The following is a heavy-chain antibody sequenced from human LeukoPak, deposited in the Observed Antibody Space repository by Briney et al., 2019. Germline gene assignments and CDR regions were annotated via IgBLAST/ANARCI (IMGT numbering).Heavy chain of an antibody. V-gene: IGHV3-21*04. J-gene: IGHJ4*02. CDR1: GFTFSSYS. CDR3: ARNEWLVPVY. CDR2: ISSSSSYI. Sequence: GGSLRLSCAASGFTFSSYSMNWDRQAPGKGLEWVSSISSSSSYIYYADSVKGRFTISRDNAKNSLYLQMNSPRAEDTAVYYCARNEWLVPVYWGQGTLVTVSS. D-gene: IGHD6-19*01.